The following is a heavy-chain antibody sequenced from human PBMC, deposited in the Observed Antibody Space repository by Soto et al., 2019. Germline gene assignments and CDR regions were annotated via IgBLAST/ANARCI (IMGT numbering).Heavy chain of an antibody. V-gene: IGHV3-23*01. D-gene: IGHD2-15*01. CDR3: VKLLSVVVVAATDFDY. J-gene: IGHJ4*02. Sequence: PGGSLRLSCAASGFTFSSYAMSWVRQAPGKGLEWVSAISGSGGSTYYADSVKGRFTISRDNSKNTLYLQMNSLRAEDTAVYYCVKLLSVVVVAATDFDYWGQGTLVTVSS. CDR2: ISGSGGST. CDR1: GFTFSSYA.